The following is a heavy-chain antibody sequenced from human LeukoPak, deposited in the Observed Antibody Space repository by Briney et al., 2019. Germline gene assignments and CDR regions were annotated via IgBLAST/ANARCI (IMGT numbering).Heavy chain of an antibody. V-gene: IGHV5-51*01. CDR2: IYPGDSDT. J-gene: IGHJ4*02. D-gene: IGHD6-19*01. CDR1: GYSFTSYW. Sequence: GESLKISCKGSGYSFTSYWIGWVRQMPGKGLEWMGIIYPGDSDTRYSPSFQGQVTISADKSISTAYLQWSSLKASDTAMYYCARYLPGIAVGRYYFDYWGQGILVTVSS. CDR3: ARYLPGIAVGRYYFDY.